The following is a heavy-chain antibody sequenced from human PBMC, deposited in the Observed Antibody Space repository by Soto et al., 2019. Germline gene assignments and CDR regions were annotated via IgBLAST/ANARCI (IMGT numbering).Heavy chain of an antibody. CDR3: ARGADSGYDYDAFDI. J-gene: IGHJ3*02. V-gene: IGHV3-21*01. CDR2: ISSSSSYI. CDR1: GFTFSSYS. Sequence: EVQLVESGGGLVKPGGSLRLSCAASGFTFSSYSMNWVRQAPGKGLEWVASISSSSSYIYYADSVKGRFTISRDNAKNLLYLQMNSRRAEDTAVDYCARGADSGYDYDAFDIWGQGTMVTVSS. D-gene: IGHD5-12*01.